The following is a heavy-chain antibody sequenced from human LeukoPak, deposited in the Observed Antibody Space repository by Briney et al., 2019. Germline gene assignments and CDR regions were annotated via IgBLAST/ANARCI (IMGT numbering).Heavy chain of an antibody. Sequence: PGGSLRLSCAATGFTFSASGMYWVRQAPGKGLEWVAMIWNDGNKKNHADSVKGRFVISRDNSRDTLYLQMNSLRAEDTAVYYCAKGEFWTGQAEYFQHWGQGTLVTVSS. D-gene: IGHD3/OR15-3a*01. CDR2: IWNDGNKK. CDR3: AKGEFWTGQAEYFQH. CDR1: GFTFSASG. J-gene: IGHJ1*01. V-gene: IGHV3-33*07.